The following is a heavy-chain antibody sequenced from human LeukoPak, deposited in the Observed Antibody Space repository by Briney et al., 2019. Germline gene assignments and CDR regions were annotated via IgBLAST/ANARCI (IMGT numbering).Heavy chain of an antibody. D-gene: IGHD3-3*01. J-gene: IGHJ4*02. CDR1: GFTFSASA. CDR2: ISGGGGST. CDR3: AETYYTAGGCFDH. Sequence: GGSLRLSCAASGFTFSASALSWVRQATGKGLEWASSISGGGGSTYYADSVKGRFTISRDNSKNTLYLQMNSLRVEDTALYFCAETYYTAGGCFDHWGQGTLVTVSS. V-gene: IGHV3-23*01.